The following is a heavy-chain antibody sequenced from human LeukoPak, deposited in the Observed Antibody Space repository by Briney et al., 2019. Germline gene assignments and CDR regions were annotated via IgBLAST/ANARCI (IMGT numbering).Heavy chain of an antibody. V-gene: IGHV3-13*04. J-gene: IGHJ6*02. CDR1: GFDFGSHD. Sequence: PGGSLRLSCAASGFDFGSHDMHWVRHGTGKGLEWVSSICPAADTHYPDSVKGRFTISRENAKNSVYLQMNSLRVGDTAVYYCARTGALVRGVDYYYAMDVWGQGTTVTVSS. CDR3: ARTGALVRGVDYYYAMDV. CDR2: ICPAADT. D-gene: IGHD3-10*01.